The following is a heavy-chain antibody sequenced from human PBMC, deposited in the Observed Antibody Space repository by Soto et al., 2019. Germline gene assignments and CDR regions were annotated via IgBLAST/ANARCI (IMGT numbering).Heavy chain of an antibody. V-gene: IGHV3-30-3*01. Sequence: GGSLRLSCAASGFTFSSYAMHWVRQAPGKGLEWVAVISYDGSNKYYADSVKGRFTISRDNSKNTLYLQMNSLRAEDTAVYYCARGGNMITFGGVIVNVSLEMGNFDYWGQGTLVTVSS. CDR2: ISYDGSNK. CDR3: ARGGNMITFGGVIVNVSLEMGNFDY. J-gene: IGHJ4*02. D-gene: IGHD3-16*02. CDR1: GFTFSSYA.